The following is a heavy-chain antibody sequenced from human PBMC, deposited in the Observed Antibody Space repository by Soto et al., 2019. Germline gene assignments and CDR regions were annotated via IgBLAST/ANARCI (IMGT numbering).Heavy chain of an antibody. CDR1: GFTFSSYS. Sequence: PGGSLRLSCAASGFTFSSYSMNWVRQAPGKGLEWVSSISSSSSYIYYADSVKGRFTISRDNAKNSLYLQMNSLRAKDTAVYYCARVSGVLRFLELLSEPWGQGALVTVSS. CDR2: ISSSSSYI. V-gene: IGHV3-21*01. J-gene: IGHJ5*02. D-gene: IGHD3-3*01. CDR3: ARVSGVLRFLELLSEP.